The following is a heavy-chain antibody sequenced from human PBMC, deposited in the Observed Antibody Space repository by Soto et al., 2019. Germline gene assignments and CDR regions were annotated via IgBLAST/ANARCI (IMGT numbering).Heavy chain of an antibody. CDR3: AHRIPGDYDFDY. CDR2: IYWEDDK. CDR1: GFSLRTSGVG. D-gene: IGHD4-17*01. Sequence: QITSKESGPTPVKPTQTLTLTCTFSGFSLRTSGVGVGWLRQPPGKALEWLALIYWEDDKRSNPALKSRLTMSQDTSKNHVVLTMTNMDPVDKATYYCAHRIPGDYDFDYWGQGTLVTVSS. J-gene: IGHJ4*02. V-gene: IGHV2-5*02.